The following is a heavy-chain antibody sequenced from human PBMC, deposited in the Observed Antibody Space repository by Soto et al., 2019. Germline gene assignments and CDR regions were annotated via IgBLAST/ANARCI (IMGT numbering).Heavy chain of an antibody. CDR3: AADATAWQQMVPSDY. V-gene: IGHV1-58*01. CDR2: IAVGSGYT. Sequence: WVRQARGQRLEWKGWIAVGSGYTNYAQRFQDRVTLTRDMTTATTYMELSRLTSEDAAIYYCAADATAWQQMVPSDYWGQGTLVTVSS. J-gene: IGHJ4*02. D-gene: IGHD2-8*01.